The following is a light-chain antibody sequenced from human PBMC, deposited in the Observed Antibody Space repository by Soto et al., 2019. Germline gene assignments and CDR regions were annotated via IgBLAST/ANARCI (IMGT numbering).Light chain of an antibody. CDR1: SGSVSTSYY. V-gene: IGLV8-61*01. CDR3: VLYMGSGTWV. CDR2: NTN. Sequence: QTVVTQEPSFSVSPGRTVTLTCGLSSGSVSTSYYPSWYQQTPGQAPRTLIYNTNTRSSGVPVRFSGSILGNKAALTITGAQADDESDYYCVLYMGSGTWVFGGGTKLTVL. J-gene: IGLJ3*02.